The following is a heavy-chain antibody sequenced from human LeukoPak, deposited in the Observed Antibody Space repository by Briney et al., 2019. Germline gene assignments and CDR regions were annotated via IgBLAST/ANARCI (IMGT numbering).Heavy chain of an antibody. CDR3: AKGGGDGYR. Sequence: GRALRLSCAASGFTFSSYGMHWVGQAPGKGLEGVAVISYDGSNKYYADSVKGRFTISRDNSKNTLYLQMNSLRAEDTAVYYCAKGGGDGYRWGQGTLVTVSS. CDR1: GFTFSSYG. V-gene: IGHV3-30*18. D-gene: IGHD5-24*01. CDR2: ISYDGSNK. J-gene: IGHJ4*02.